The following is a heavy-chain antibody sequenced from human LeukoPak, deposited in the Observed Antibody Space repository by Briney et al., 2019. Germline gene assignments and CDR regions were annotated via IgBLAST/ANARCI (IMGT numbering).Heavy chain of an antibody. CDR1: GDSVRNDFYY. D-gene: IGHD1-14*01. V-gene: IGHV4-39*01. CDR2: LSHAGNT. CDR3: ARYNAPPRLVFDF. J-gene: IGHJ4*02. Sequence: AETLSLTCSVSGDSVRNDFYYWGWIRQPPGKGLEWVVCLSHAGNTWYNPSLESRLSISVDTSQNQFSPKFCSVTAADTALYWCARYNAPPRLVFDFWGQGSLVTVSS.